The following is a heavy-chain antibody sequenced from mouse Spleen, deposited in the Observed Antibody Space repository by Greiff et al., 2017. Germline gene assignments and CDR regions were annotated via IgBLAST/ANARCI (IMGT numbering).Heavy chain of an antibody. CDR3: ARRPRGYFDY. Sequence: VHLVESGAELMKPGASVKISCKVSGYTFTDHTIHWMKQRPEQGLEWIGYIYPRDGSTKYNEKFKGKATLTVDKSSSTAYMQLSSLTSEDSAVYYCARRPRGYFDYWGQGTTLTVSS. V-gene: IGHV1-78*01. J-gene: IGHJ2*01. D-gene: IGHD6-1*01. CDR1: GYTFTDHT. CDR2: IYPRDGST.